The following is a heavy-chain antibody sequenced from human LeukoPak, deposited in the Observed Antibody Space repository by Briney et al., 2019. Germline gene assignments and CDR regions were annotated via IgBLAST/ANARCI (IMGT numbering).Heavy chain of an antibody. Sequence: SETLSLTCAVYGGSFSGYYWSWIRQPPGKGLEWIGEINHSGSTNYNPSLKSRVTISEDTSKNQFSLKLSSVTAADTAVYYCARSYYDFWSGSPYGMDVWGQGTTVTVSS. J-gene: IGHJ6*02. CDR2: INHSGST. CDR1: GGSFSGYY. D-gene: IGHD3-3*01. CDR3: ARSYYDFWSGSPYGMDV. V-gene: IGHV4-34*01.